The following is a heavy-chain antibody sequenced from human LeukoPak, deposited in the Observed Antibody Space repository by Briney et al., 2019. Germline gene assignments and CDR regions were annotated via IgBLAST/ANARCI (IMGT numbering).Heavy chain of an antibody. CDR2: ISNDGNDK. CDR3: ARDLTIAAANYYFDN. D-gene: IGHD6-13*01. Sequence: VRQPPGKGLEWVAVISNDGNDKHNADSVKVRFTIARDNPKNTLYLQMNSLRAEDTAMYYCARDLTIAAANYYFDNCGQGTLVTVSS. J-gene: IGHJ4*02. V-gene: IGHV3-30*16.